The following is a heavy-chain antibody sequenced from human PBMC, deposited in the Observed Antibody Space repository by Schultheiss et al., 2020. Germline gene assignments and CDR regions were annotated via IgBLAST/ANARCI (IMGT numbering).Heavy chain of an antibody. Sequence: GGSLRLSCAASGFTLNTYAMSWVRQAPGKGLEWVSAISGSSTSTYYADSVKGRFTISRDNSKNTLYLQMDSLRAEDTAVYYCVRDGRDWQISEVWFDPWGQGTLVTVSS. CDR3: VRDGRDWQISEVWFDP. D-gene: IGHD3/OR15-3a*01. J-gene: IGHJ5*02. CDR2: ISGSSTST. CDR1: GFTLNTYA. V-gene: IGHV3-23*01.